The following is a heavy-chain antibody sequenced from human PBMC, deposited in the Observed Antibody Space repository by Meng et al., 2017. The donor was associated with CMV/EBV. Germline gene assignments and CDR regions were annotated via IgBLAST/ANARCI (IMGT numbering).Heavy chain of an antibody. Sequence: LQLQESGPGLVKPLETLSLTCTVSGGSISSSSYYWGWIRQPPGKGLEWIGSIYYSGSTYYNPSLKSRVTISVDTSKNQFSLKLSSVTAADTAVYYCARGGIAAAGLHWGQGTLVTVSS. CDR3: ARGGIAAAGLH. CDR1: GGSISSSSYY. J-gene: IGHJ4*02. V-gene: IGHV4-39*07. D-gene: IGHD6-13*01. CDR2: IYYSGST.